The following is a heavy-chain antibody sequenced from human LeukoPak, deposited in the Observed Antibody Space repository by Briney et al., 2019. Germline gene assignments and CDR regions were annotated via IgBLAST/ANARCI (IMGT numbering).Heavy chain of an antibody. CDR2: IYYSGST. CDR3: ARDKRVAVAGTYIYYYYMDV. J-gene: IGHJ6*03. D-gene: IGHD6-19*01. V-gene: IGHV4-39*07. CDR1: GGSISSSSYY. Sequence: SETLSLTCTVSGGSISSSSYYWGWIRQPPGKGLEWIGSIYYSGSTYYDPSLKSRVTISVDTSKNQFSLKLSSVTAADTAVYYCARDKRVAVAGTYIYYYYMDVWGNGTTVTISS.